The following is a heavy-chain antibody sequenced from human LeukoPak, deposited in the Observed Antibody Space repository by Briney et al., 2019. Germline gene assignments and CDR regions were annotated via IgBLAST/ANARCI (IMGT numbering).Heavy chain of an antibody. CDR1: GFTFSSYA. Sequence: GGSLRLSCAASGFTFSSYAMSWVRQAPGKGLEWVSAISSSGGSTYYADSAKGRFTISRDNSKNTLYLQMNSLRAEDTAVYYCAEGFSSGWNDAFDIWGQGTMVTVSS. CDR3: AEGFSSGWNDAFDI. D-gene: IGHD6-19*01. V-gene: IGHV3-23*01. CDR2: ISSSGGST. J-gene: IGHJ3*02.